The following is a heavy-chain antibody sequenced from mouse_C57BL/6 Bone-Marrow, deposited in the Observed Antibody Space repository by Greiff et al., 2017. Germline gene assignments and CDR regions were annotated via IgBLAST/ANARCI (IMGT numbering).Heavy chain of an antibody. CDR3: ARPSSGLYYYAMDY. CDR2: IYPRSGNT. CDR1: GYTFTSYG. D-gene: IGHD3-2*02. V-gene: IGHV1-81*01. Sequence: QVQLQQSGAELARPGASVKLSCKASGYTFTSYGISWVKQRTGQGLEWIGEIYPRSGNTYYNEKFKGKATLTADKSSSTAYMELRSLTSEDSAVDFCARPSSGLYYYAMDYWGQGTSVTVSS. J-gene: IGHJ4*01.